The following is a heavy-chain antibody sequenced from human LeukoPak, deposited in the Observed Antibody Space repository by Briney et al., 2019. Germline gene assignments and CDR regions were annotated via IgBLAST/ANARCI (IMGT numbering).Heavy chain of an antibody. Sequence: ASVKVSCKASGYTLTGYYMHWVRQAPGQGLEWMGWINPNSGGTNYAQKFQGRVTMTRDTSISTAYMELSRLRSDDTAVYYCAREYRGYQYYYYGMDVWGQGTTVTVSS. CDR1: GYTLTGYY. V-gene: IGHV1-2*02. CDR2: INPNSGGT. D-gene: IGHD2-2*01. CDR3: AREYRGYQYYYYGMDV. J-gene: IGHJ6*02.